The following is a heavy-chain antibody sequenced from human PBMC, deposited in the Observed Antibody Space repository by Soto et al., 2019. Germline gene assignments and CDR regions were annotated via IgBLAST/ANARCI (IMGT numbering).Heavy chain of an antibody. D-gene: IGHD4-4*01. J-gene: IGHJ5*02. Sequence: LRLSCAASGFTFSHAWMSWVRQAPGKGLEWVGRIKSKADGETKDYGAPVRGRFTISRDDSQDILYLHMNSLRIEDTAVYYCCVIKRRDQYSTSGYWFDPWGPGTLVTVSS. V-gene: IGHV3-15*01. CDR3: CVIKRRDQYSTSGYWFDP. CDR2: IKSKADGETK. CDR1: GFTFSHAW.